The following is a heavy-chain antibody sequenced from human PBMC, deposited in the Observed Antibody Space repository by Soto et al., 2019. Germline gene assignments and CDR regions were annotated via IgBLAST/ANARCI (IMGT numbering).Heavy chain of an antibody. CDR2: IRAYNGNT. D-gene: IGHD6-13*01. CDR3: ARDGGPSDSSSWYSYYYYYGMDV. CDR1: GYTFTSYG. V-gene: IGHV1-18*01. J-gene: IGHJ6*02. Sequence: GASVKVSCKASGYTFTSYGISWVRQAPGQGLEWMGWIRAYNGNTNYAQKLQGRVTMTTDTSTSTAYMELRSLRSDDTAVYYCARDGGPSDSSSWYSYYYYYGMDVWGQGTTVTVSS.